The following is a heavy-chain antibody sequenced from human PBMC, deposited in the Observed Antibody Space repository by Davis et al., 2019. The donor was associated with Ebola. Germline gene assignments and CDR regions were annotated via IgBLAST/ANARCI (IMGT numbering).Heavy chain of an antibody. CDR2: IYYSGST. CDR1: GGSVSSDSYY. Sequence: PSETLSLTCTVSGGSVSSDSYYWIWIRQSPGKGLEWIGYIYYSGSTNYNPSFKSRVTMSVDMSKNQFSLKLNSVTAADTAVYYCARSIAVRRQWARWFDPWGQGTLVTVSS. D-gene: IGHD6-6*01. V-gene: IGHV4-61*01. CDR3: ARSIAVRRQWARWFDP. J-gene: IGHJ5*02.